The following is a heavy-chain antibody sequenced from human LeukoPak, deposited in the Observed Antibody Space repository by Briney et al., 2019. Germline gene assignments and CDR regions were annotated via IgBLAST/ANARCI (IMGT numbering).Heavy chain of an antibody. CDR3: VRITQGTVDY. Sequence: SETLSLTCTVSGGSISSYYWSWIRQPPGKGLEWIGYIYYSGSTNYNPSLKSRVTISVDTSKNQVSLKLSSMTAADTAIYYCVRITQGTVDYWGQGTLVTVSS. CDR1: GGSISSYY. J-gene: IGHJ4*02. D-gene: IGHD3-10*01. V-gene: IGHV4-59*01. CDR2: IYYSGST.